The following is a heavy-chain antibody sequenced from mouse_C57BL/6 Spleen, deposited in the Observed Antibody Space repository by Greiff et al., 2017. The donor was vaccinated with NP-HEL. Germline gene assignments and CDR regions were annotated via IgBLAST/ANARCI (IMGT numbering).Heavy chain of an antibody. V-gene: IGHV1-15*01. D-gene: IGHD1-1*01. Sequence: VQLQQSGAELVRPGASVTLSCKASGYTFTDYEMHWVKQTPVHGLEWIGAIYPETGGTAYNQKFKGKAILTADKSSSTAYMELRSLTSEDSAVYYCTNYYGSSYDAWFAYWGQGTLVTVSA. CDR3: TNYYGSSYDAWFAY. CDR2: IYPETGGT. J-gene: IGHJ3*01. CDR1: GYTFTDYE.